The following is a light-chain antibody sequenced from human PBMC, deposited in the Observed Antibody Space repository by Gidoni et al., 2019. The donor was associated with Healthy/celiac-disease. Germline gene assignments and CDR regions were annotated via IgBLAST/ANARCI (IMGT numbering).Light chain of an antibody. Sequence: DIQMTPSPSSLSASVGDRVTITCQASQDISNYLNWYQRKPGKAPKLLIYDAYKLETGDPARFDGSRARGDGTFSISTMQPEDIAAFYGQQCDNHPPGPRTFGEXTKVEIK. V-gene: IGKV1-33*01. J-gene: IGKJ1*01. CDR2: DAY. CDR1: QDISNY. CDR3: QQCDNHPPGPRT.